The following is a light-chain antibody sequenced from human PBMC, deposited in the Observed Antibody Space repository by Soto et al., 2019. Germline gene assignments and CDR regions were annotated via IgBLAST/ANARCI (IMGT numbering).Light chain of an antibody. CDR2: DVS. CDR1: SSDVGGYNF. J-gene: IGLJ3*02. V-gene: IGLV2-11*01. Sequence: QSVLTQPRSVSGSPGQSVTISCTGTSSDVGGYNFVSWYQHHPGKAPKLMIYDVSKRPSGVPDRFSGSKSGNTASLTISGLQAEDEADYYCCSYAGSYTLGVFGGGTQLTVL. CDR3: CSYAGSYTLGV.